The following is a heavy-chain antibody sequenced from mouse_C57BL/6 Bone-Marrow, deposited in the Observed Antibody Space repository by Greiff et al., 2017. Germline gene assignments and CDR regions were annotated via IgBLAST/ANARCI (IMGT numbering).Heavy chain of an antibody. Sequence: EVQLQQSGPVLVKPGASVKMSCKASGYTFTDYYMNWVKQSHGKSLEWIGVINPYNGGTSYNQKFKGKATLTVDKSSSTAYMELHSLTSEDSAVXYCAREYYGSLDDWGKGTTLTVSS. V-gene: IGHV1-19*01. CDR1: GYTFTDYY. CDR2: INPYNGGT. D-gene: IGHD1-1*01. J-gene: IGHJ2*01. CDR3: AREYYGSLDD.